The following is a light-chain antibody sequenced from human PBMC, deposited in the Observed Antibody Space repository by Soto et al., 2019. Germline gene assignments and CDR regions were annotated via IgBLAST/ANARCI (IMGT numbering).Light chain of an antibody. Sequence: EIVVTQSPATLSASSGEQATLSCRASQSFSNKLAWFQQKPGQVPRLLIYCASNRATGVSARFSGSGSGTEFTLTISSLKSEDFAVYYCQQYHYWWTFGQGTKVDI. J-gene: IGKJ1*01. CDR3: QQYHYWWT. CDR1: QSFSNK. V-gene: IGKV3-15*01. CDR2: CAS.